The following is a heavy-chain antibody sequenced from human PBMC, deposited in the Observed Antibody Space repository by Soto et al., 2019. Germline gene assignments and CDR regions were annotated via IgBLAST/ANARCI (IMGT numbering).Heavy chain of an antibody. D-gene: IGHD3-3*01. CDR1: GFTFSNAW. V-gene: IGHV3-15*01. CDR2: IKSKTDGGTT. J-gene: IGHJ6*03. Sequence: GGSLRLSCAASGFTFSNAWMSWVRQAPGKGLEWVGRIKSKTDGGTTDYAAPVKGRFTISRDDSKNTLYLQMNSLKTEDTAVYYCTTDPGANTIFGVVSLDYYYYMDVWGKGTTVTVSS. CDR3: TTDPGANTIFGVVSLDYYYYMDV.